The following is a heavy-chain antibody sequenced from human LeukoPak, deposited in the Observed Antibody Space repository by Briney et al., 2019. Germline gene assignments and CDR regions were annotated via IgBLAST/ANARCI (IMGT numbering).Heavy chain of an antibody. CDR2: INHSGST. D-gene: IGHD1-7*01. Sequence: SETLSLTCAVYGGSFSGYYWSWIRQPPGKGLEWIGEINHSGSTNYNPSLKSRVTISVDTSKNQFSLKLSSVTAADTAVYCCARGWGITGTTGFYYYYMDVWGKGTTVTVSS. CDR1: GGSFSGYY. J-gene: IGHJ6*03. CDR3: ARGWGITGTTGFYYYYMDV. V-gene: IGHV4-34*01.